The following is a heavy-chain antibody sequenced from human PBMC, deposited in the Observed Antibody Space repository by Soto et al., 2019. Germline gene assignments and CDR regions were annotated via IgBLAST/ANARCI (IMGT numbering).Heavy chain of an antibody. CDR2: IKQDGSEI. Sequence: VQLVESGGGLVQPGGSLRLSCVASGFAFSDYWMNWVRQVPGKGLEWVANIKQDGSEIHYVDSVKGRFTISRDNAKNTLFLQMNSLRAEDTAVYYCARSAGWTGDYWGQGIVVTVSS. J-gene: IGHJ4*02. CDR1: GFAFSDYW. CDR3: ARSAGWTGDY. V-gene: IGHV3-7*04.